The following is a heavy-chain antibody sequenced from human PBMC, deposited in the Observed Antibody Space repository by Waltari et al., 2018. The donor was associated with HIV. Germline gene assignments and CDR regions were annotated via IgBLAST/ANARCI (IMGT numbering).Heavy chain of an antibody. J-gene: IGHJ4*02. CDR1: GFTFSSYW. CDR3: VRDHPNYSGYDMDLEY. V-gene: IGHV3-7*01. D-gene: IGHD5-12*01. Sequence: DVQVVESGGGLVQPGGSLRLSCVTSGFTFSSYWMSWVRQAPGKGLEWVANIEADENEKHYVDSVKGRFTVSRDNAKNSVYLQMNSLRVEDTAVYYCVRDHPNYSGYDMDLEYWGQGTLVTVSS. CDR2: IEADENEK.